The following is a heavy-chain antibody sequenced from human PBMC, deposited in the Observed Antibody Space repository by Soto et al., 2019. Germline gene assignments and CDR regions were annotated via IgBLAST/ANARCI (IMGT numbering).Heavy chain of an antibody. J-gene: IGHJ6*02. Sequence: SETLSLTCTVSGGSISSSSYYWGWIRQPPGKGLEWIGSIYYSGSTYYNPSLKSRVTISVDTSKNQFSLKLSSVTAADTAVYYCARSPSLGYCSGGSCYSGFWSPTYYYYGMDVWGQGTTVTVSS. CDR1: GGSISSSSYY. CDR3: ARSPSLGYCSGGSCYSGFWSPTYYYYGMDV. CDR2: IYYSGST. V-gene: IGHV4-39*01. D-gene: IGHD2-15*01.